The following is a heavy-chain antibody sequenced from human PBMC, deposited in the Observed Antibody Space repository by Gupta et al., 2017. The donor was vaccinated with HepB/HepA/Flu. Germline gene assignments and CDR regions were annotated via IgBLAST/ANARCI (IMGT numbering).Heavy chain of an antibody. CDR2: ISWNSESI. V-gene: IGHV3-9*01. J-gene: IGHJ4*02. D-gene: IGHD3-10*01. CDR3: AKDMGSTGSVSFDY. CDR1: GFTFKDYV. Sequence: EVQLVESGGGLVQPGRSRRLPCAASGFTFKDYVMNWVRQAPGKGLEWVAGISWNSESIGYADSVKGRFTISRDNAKKSLYLQMNSLRPEDTALYYCAKDMGSTGSVSFDYWGQGTLVIVSS.